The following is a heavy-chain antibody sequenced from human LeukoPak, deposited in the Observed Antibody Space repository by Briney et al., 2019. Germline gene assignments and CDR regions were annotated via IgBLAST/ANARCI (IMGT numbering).Heavy chain of an antibody. CDR1: GFTFSSFA. CDR2: ISYDGNNK. CDR3: ARAGGLHAAGSYGMDV. V-gene: IGHV3-30-3*01. D-gene: IGHD3-16*01. Sequence: GGSLRLSCAAPGFTFSSFAMHWVRQAPGKGLEWVAVISYDGNNKYYADSVKGRFTISRDNSKNTLYLQMNSLRAEDTAVYYCARAGGLHAAGSYGMDVWGQGTTVTVSS. J-gene: IGHJ6*02.